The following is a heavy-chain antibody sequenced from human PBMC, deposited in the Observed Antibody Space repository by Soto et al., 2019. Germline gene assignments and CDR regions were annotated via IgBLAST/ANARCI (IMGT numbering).Heavy chain of an antibody. CDR3: ARDPGYSSSWYYYYGMDV. D-gene: IGHD6-6*01. J-gene: IGHJ6*02. Sequence: PGGSLRLSCAASGFTFSSYSMNWVRQAPGKGLEWVSSISSSSSYIYYADSVKGRFTISRDNAKNSLYLQMNSLRAEDTAVYYCARDPGYSSSWYYYYGMDVWGQGTTVTVSS. CDR2: ISSSSSYI. CDR1: GFTFSSYS. V-gene: IGHV3-21*04.